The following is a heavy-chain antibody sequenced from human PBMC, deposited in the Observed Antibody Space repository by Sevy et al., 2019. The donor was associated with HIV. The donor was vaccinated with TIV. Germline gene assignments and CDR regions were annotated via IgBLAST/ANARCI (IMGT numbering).Heavy chain of an antibody. V-gene: IGHV6-1*01. CDR2: TYYRSKWYN. CDR3: AREWGLYSSSFDY. J-gene: IGHJ4*02. Sequence: SQTLSLTCAISGDSVSSNSAAWNLIRQSPSRGLEWLGRTYYRSKWYNDYAVSVKSRIIINPDTSKNQFSLQLNSVTPEDTAVYYCAREWGLYSSSFDYWGQGTLVTVSS. D-gene: IGHD6-6*01. CDR1: GDSVSSNSAA.